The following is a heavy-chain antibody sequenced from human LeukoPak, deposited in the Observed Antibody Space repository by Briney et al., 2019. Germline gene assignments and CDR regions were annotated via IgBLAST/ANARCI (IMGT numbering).Heavy chain of an antibody. CDR2: INAYNGNP. Sequence: ASVKVSCKASGYTFTSYGISWVRQAPGQGLEWMGWINAYNGNPTYAQKLPGRVIMTIDTSLSTAYLELRSLRSDDTAVYYCARIARGYCGYENDYWGQGTLVTVSS. V-gene: IGHV1-18*01. CDR3: ARIARGYCGYENDY. D-gene: IGHD5-12*01. J-gene: IGHJ4*02. CDR1: GYTFTSYG.